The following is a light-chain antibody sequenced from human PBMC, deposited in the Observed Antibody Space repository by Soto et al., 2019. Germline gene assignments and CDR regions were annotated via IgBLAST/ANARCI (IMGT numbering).Light chain of an antibody. CDR1: QSISSW. J-gene: IGKJ1*01. V-gene: IGKV1-5*03. CDR2: KAS. Sequence: DIRMTQSPSTLSASVGDRVTITCRASQSISSWLACYQQKPGKAPKLLIYKASSFESGVPSMFRGSGSGPEFPLTISSLQPDDLPTYYCQHYNSYSRTFGQGTKVQIK. CDR3: QHYNSYSRT.